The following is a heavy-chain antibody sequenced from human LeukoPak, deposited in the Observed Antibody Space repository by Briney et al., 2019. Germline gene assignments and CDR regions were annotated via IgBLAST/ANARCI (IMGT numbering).Heavy chain of an antibody. V-gene: IGHV4-38-2*02. D-gene: IGHD3-10*01. Sequence: PSETLSLTCTVSGYSISSGYYWGWIRQPPGKGLEWIGSIYHSGSTYYNPSLKSRVTISVDTSKNQFSLKLSSVTAADTAVYYCAREVQKVRGVIIPHFDYWGQGTLVTVSS. CDR3: AREVQKVRGVIIPHFDY. CDR1: GYSISSGYY. J-gene: IGHJ4*02. CDR2: IYHSGST.